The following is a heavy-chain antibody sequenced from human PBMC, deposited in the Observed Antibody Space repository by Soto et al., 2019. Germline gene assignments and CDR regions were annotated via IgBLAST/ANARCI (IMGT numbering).Heavy chain of an antibody. J-gene: IGHJ6*01. D-gene: IGHD3-10*01. V-gene: IGHV3-48*01. CDR3: ARELLWFGGHYGMDV. CDR1: GFTFSSYS. Sequence: EVQLVESGGGLVQPGGSLRLSCTASGFTFSSYSMNWVRQAPGQGLEGVSYISSSSTTIYYADSVKGRFTISRDNAKNSRYLQMNGMRAEDTAVYYVARELLWFGGHYGMDVWGQETTVTVSS. CDR2: ISSSSTTI.